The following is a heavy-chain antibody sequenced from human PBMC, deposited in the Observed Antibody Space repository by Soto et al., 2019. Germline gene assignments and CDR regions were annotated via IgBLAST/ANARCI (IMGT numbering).Heavy chain of an antibody. D-gene: IGHD2-15*01. CDR3: ARSREVATNWFDH. CDR1: GGTFSSYA. Sequence: ASVKVSCKASGGTFSSYAISWVRQAPGQGLEWMGGIIPIFGTANYAQKFQDRVTITADESTSTAYMELSSLRSEDTAVYYCARSREVATNWFDHWGQGTLVTVAS. J-gene: IGHJ5*02. V-gene: IGHV1-69*13. CDR2: IIPIFGTA.